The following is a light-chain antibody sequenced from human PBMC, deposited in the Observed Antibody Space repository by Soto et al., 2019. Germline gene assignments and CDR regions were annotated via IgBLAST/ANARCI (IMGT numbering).Light chain of an antibody. Sequence: EIVLTQSPATLSLSPGERATLSCRASQSVSSYLAWYQQKPGQAPRLLIYDASTRATDIPARFSGSGSGTDFTLTISSLEPEDFAVYYCQQRTNWPPTFGRGTRVEIK. CDR3: QQRTNWPPT. CDR2: DAS. V-gene: IGKV3-11*01. CDR1: QSVSSY. J-gene: IGKJ4*01.